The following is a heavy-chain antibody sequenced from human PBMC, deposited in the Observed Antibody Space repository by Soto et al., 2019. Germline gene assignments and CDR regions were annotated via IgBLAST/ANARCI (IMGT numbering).Heavy chain of an antibody. D-gene: IGHD2-21*02. CDR1: GGSVTSGNYY. Sequence: SETLSLTCTVSGGSVTSGNYYWSWVRQPPGKGLEWIGHIYYSGSTNYNPSLKSRVTISVDASKNQFSLKLSSVTAADTAIYYCARGPVVTPFVDYWGQGTLVTVSS. J-gene: IGHJ4*02. CDR2: IYYSGST. V-gene: IGHV4-61*01. CDR3: ARGPVVTPFVDY.